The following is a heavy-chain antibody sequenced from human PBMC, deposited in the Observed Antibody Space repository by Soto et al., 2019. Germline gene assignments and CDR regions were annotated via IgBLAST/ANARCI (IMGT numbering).Heavy chain of an antibody. J-gene: IGHJ4*02. V-gene: IGHV3-23*01. Sequence: GGSLRLSCAASGFAFTNYAMSWVRQAPGKGLEWVSAISGGGGSTYYADSVKGRFTISRDNSKNTLYLQMNSLRAEDTAVYYCAKSTGYDSSGYYRGPFDYWAQGTLVTVSS. CDR1: GFAFTNYA. CDR2: ISGGGGST. CDR3: AKSTGYDSSGYYRGPFDY. D-gene: IGHD3-22*01.